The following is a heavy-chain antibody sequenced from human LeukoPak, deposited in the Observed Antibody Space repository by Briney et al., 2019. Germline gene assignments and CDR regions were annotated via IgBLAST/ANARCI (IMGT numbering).Heavy chain of an antibody. V-gene: IGHV1-18*01. Sequence: ASVKVSCKASGGTFSSYAISWVRQAPGQGLEWMGWISAYNGNTNYAQKLQGRVTMTIDTSTNTAYMELRSLISDDTAVYYCAKGPRYFGSGSYYAPGYLGQGTPGNVSS. D-gene: IGHD3-10*01. CDR1: GGTFSSYA. CDR3: AKGPRYFGSGSYYAPGY. J-gene: IGHJ4*02. CDR2: ISAYNGNT.